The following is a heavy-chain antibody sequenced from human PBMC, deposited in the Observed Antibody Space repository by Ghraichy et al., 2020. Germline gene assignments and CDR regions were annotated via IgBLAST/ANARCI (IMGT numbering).Heavy chain of an antibody. J-gene: IGHJ6*02. V-gene: IGHV3-23*01. D-gene: IGHD3-22*01. CDR1: GFTFSSYA. Sequence: GGSLRLSCAASGFTFSSYAMSWVRQAPGKGLEWVSAISGSGGSTYYADSVKGRFTISRDNSKNTLYLQMNSLRAEDTAVYYCALLGYDSSDQPHYYYGMDVWGQGTTVTVSS. CDR3: ALLGYDSSDQPHYYYGMDV. CDR2: ISGSGGST.